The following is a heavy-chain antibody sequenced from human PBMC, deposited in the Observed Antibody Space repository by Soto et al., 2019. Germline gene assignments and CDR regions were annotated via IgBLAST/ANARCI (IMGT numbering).Heavy chain of an antibody. CDR2: INAGNGNT. Sequence: QVQLVQSGAEVKKPGASVKVSCKASGYTFTSYAMHWVRQVPGQRLEWMGWINAGNGNTKYSQKFQGRVTITRDTSARTAYMELSSLRSEDTAVYYCARNVLLWFGELHDYWGQGTLVTVSS. V-gene: IGHV1-3*01. CDR1: GYTFTSYA. D-gene: IGHD3-10*01. J-gene: IGHJ4*02. CDR3: ARNVLLWFGELHDY.